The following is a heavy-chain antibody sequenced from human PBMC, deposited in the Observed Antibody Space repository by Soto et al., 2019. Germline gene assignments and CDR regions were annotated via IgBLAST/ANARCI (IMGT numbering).Heavy chain of an antibody. CDR3: AGWPDGYSCYSMDV. CDR1: GYTFTSYD. Sequence: QVQLVQSGAEVKKPGASVKVSCKASGYTFTSYDINWVRQATGQGLEWMGWMNTNSGNTGYAQKFQGRVTMTRNTSASTAYMGVGSLRSEDPAVYYRAGWPDGYSCYSMDVWGQRTRVPVSS. J-gene: IGHJ6*02. V-gene: IGHV1-8*01. CDR2: MNTNSGNT.